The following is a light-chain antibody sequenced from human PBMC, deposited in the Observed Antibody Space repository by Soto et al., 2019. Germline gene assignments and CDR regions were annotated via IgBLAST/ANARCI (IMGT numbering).Light chain of an antibody. CDR2: EVN. CDR1: SSDVGAYDY. J-gene: IGLJ3*02. CDR3: NSYTGSVWV. Sequence: QSALTQPASVSGFPGQSITISCTGTSSDVGAYDYVSWYQQYPGKAPNLRIYEVNNRPAGVSNRFSGSKSDNTAALTISGVQAEDEADYYGNSYTGSVWVFGGGTKLTVL. V-gene: IGLV2-14*01.